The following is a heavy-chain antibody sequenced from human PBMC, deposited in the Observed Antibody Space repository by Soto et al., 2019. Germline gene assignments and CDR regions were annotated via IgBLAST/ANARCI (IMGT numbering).Heavy chain of an antibody. CDR3: ARDPFGAFIVKGVVPDH. V-gene: IGHV3-66*01. CDR1: GFTVSRSY. J-gene: IGHJ4*02. Sequence: EVLLVESGGGLVQPGGSLRLSCVVSGFTVSRSYVNWVRQAPGKGLEWVSVIHSGGNTYYADSEKGRFTISRDNSMNTVNLKINSQPVEDTAVYYCARDPFGAFIVKGVVPDHWGQGTLVTVSS. D-gene: IGHD3-16*02. CDR2: IHSGGNT.